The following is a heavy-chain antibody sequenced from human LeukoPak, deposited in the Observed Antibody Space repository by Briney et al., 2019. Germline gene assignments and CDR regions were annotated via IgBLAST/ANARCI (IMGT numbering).Heavy chain of an antibody. CDR2: INPSGGST. D-gene: IGHD3-22*01. V-gene: IGHV1-46*01. CDR3: ARVADDYYDSSGYLGV. Sequence: GASVKVSCKASGYTFTGYYMHWVRQAPGQGLEWMGIINPSGGSTSYAQKFQGRVTMTRDTSTSTVYMELSSLRSEDTAVYYCARVADDYYDSSGYLGVWGKGTTVTVSS. J-gene: IGHJ6*03. CDR1: GYTFTGYY.